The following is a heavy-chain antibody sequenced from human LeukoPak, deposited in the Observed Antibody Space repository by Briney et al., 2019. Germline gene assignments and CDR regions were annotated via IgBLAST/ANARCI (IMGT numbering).Heavy chain of an antibody. Sequence: ASVKVSCKASGGTFSSYAISWVRQAPGQGLEWMGGFDPEDGETIYAQKFQGRVTMTEDTSTDTAYMELSSLRSEDTAVYYCATVLYLYDSSGYYPYWGQGTLVTVSS. CDR1: GGTFSSYA. V-gene: IGHV1-24*01. J-gene: IGHJ4*02. CDR2: FDPEDGET. CDR3: ATVLYLYDSSGYYPY. D-gene: IGHD3-22*01.